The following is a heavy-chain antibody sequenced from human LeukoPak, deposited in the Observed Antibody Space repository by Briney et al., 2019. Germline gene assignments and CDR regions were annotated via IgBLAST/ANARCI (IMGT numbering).Heavy chain of an antibody. Sequence: GGSLRLSCAASVFTFSSYEMNWVRRAPGKGLEWVSYISSSGSTKYYADSVKGRFTISRDNAKNSLYLQMNSLRAEDTAVYYCARDDPIDYWGQGTLVTVSS. CDR3: ARDDPIDY. J-gene: IGHJ4*02. V-gene: IGHV3-48*03. CDR2: ISSSGSTK. CDR1: VFTFSSYE.